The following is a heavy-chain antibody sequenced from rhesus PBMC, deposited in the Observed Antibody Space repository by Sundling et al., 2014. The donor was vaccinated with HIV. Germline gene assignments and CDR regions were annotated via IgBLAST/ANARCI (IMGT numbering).Heavy chain of an antibody. CDR2: ISGITEST. Sequence: QLQLQESGPGLVKPSETLSLTCAVSGGSLSGYFWGWIRQPPGKGLEWVGYISGITESTDYNLSLKSRVTISIDTSKNQFSLKLSSVTAADTAVYYCARTAWSELFRNKYGLDSWGQGVVVTVSS. D-gene: IGHD1-1*01. V-gene: IGHV4-165*01. CDR3: ARTAWSELFRNKYGLDS. CDR1: GGSLSGYF. J-gene: IGHJ6*01.